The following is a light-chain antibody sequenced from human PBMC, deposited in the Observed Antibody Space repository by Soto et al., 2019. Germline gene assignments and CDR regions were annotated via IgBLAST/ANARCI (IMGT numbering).Light chain of an antibody. Sequence: DIQMTQSPSSLSASVLDIVTISCRASQTISNYLNWYQQQPGKAPKLLIYAASSLQSGVPSRFSGSGSGTDFTLTISSLQPEDFATYYCQQCYSSPLTFGGGTKVDIK. V-gene: IGKV1-39*01. CDR1: QTISNY. CDR3: QQCYSSPLT. CDR2: AAS. J-gene: IGKJ4*01.